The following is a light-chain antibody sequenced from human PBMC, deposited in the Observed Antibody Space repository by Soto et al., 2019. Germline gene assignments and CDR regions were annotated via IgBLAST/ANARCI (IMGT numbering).Light chain of an antibody. Sequence: IVLTQSTATLSLPPGEKASRSCRASQSVSSYLAWYQQKPGQAPRLLIYGASNRATGIPDRFSGSGSGTDFTLTISRLEPEDFAVYYCQQYGSSVSITFGQGTRLEI. CDR1: QSVSSY. V-gene: IGKV3-20*01. CDR3: QQYGSSVSIT. CDR2: GAS. J-gene: IGKJ5*01.